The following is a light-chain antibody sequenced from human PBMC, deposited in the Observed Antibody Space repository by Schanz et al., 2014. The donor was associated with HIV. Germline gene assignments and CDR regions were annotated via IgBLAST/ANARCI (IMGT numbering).Light chain of an antibody. CDR2: EAS. Sequence: DVQMTQSPTTLSASVGDRVTLTCRASQNIGKWLAWYQQKPGRPPKLLIYEASTLETGVPSRFSGSGSGTEFTLTIDSLQPDDFATYYCQQYNDNSCTFGQGTKLDFK. J-gene: IGKJ2*02. CDR1: QNIGKW. V-gene: IGKV1-5*03. CDR3: QQYNDNSCT.